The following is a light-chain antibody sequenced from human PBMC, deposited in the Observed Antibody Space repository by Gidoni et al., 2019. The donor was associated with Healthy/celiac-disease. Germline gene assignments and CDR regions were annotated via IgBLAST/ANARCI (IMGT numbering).Light chain of an antibody. V-gene: IGKV3-11*01. Sequence: EIVLTHSPATLSLSPGERATLSCRASQSVSSYLAWYPQKPGQAPRLLIYDASNRATGIPARFSGSGSGTDFTLTISSLGPEDVAVYYCQQRSNWPPVTFGQGTRLEIK. J-gene: IGKJ5*01. CDR1: QSVSSY. CDR2: DAS. CDR3: QQRSNWPPVT.